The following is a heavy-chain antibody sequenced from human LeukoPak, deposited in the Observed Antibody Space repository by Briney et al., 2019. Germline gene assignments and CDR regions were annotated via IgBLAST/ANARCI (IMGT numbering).Heavy chain of an antibody. J-gene: IGHJ3*02. V-gene: IGHV3-21*01. CDR1: GFTFSSYS. D-gene: IGHD6-19*01. CDR2: ISSSSSYI. Sequence: GGSLRLSCAASGFTFSSYSMNWVRQAPGKGLEWVSSISSSSSYIYYADSVKGRFTISRDNAKNSLYLQMNSLRAEDTAVYYCARQGSSGWPDAFDIWGQGTMVTVSS. CDR3: ARQGSSGWPDAFDI.